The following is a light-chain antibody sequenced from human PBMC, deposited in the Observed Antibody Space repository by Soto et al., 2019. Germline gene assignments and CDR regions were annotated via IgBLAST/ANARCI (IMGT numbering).Light chain of an antibody. CDR2: GAS. CDR1: QSVGRDY. J-gene: IGKJ4*01. CDR3: QQYASSPLT. Sequence: EIVLTQSPATLSLSPGERATLSFGASQSVGRDYLAWYQQKPGLAPRLLIHGASIRATGIPDRFSGSGSGTDLTLIINRLEPEDFAVYFCQQYASSPLTFGGGTEVEIK. V-gene: IGKV3D-20*01.